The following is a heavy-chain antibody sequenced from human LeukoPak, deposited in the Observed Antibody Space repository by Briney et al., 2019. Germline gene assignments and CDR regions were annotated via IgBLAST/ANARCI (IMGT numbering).Heavy chain of an antibody. CDR2: IYYSGST. D-gene: IGHD3-22*01. Sequence: PSETLSLTCTVSGGSISSYYWSWIRQPPGKGLEWIGYIYYSGSTNYNPSLKSRVTISVDTSKNQFSLKLSSVTAADTAVYYCARITYYYDSSGYRWYFDLWGRGTLVTVSS. V-gene: IGHV4-59*01. CDR3: ARITYYYDSSGYRWYFDL. J-gene: IGHJ2*01. CDR1: GGSISSYY.